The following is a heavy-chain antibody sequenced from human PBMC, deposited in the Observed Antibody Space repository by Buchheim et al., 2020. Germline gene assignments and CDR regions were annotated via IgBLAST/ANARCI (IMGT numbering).Heavy chain of an antibody. CDR1: GFTFSSYG. CDR2: IWYDGSNK. D-gene: IGHD6-19*01. J-gene: IGHJ6*03. Sequence: QVQLVESGGGVVQPGRSLRLSCAASGFTFSSYGMHWVRQAPGKGLEWVAVIWYDGSNKYYADSVKGRFTISRDNSKNTLYLPMNSLRAEDTAVYYCARDPPRGGQWLVPYWYYMDVWGKGTT. V-gene: IGHV3-33*01. CDR3: ARDPPRGGQWLVPYWYYMDV.